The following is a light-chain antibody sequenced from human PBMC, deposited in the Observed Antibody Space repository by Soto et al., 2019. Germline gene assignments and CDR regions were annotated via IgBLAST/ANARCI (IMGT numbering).Light chain of an antibody. CDR2: WAS. V-gene: IGKV4-1*01. J-gene: IGKJ5*01. CDR1: QSVLYSSNNKNY. Sequence: IVMTQSPDSLAVSLGERATINCKSSQSVLYSSNNKNYLAWYQQKPGQPPKLLIYWASTRESGVPDRFSGSGSGTDFTLTISSLQAEDVAVYYCQHYYTPPITFGQGTRLEIK. CDR3: QHYYTPPIT.